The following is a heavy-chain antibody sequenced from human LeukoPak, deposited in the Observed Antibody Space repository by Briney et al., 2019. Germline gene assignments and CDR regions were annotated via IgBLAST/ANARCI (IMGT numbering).Heavy chain of an antibody. CDR3: ARASAVAQVGGYSYHPLDV. V-gene: IGHV4-59*08. D-gene: IGHD5-18*01. CDR2: VHYSGDT. CDR1: DDSVSSHY. Sequence: PSETLSLTCTVSDDSVSSHYWSWIRQPPGKGLEFIGWVHYSGDTDYNPSLKSRVTISLDTSDNQFALKVKSVTAADTAVYYCARASAVAQVGGYSYHPLDVWGQGTTVTVSS. J-gene: IGHJ6*02.